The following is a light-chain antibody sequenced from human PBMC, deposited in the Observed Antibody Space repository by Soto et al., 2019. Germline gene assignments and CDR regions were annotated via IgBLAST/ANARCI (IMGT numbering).Light chain of an antibody. CDR1: QSISNW. J-gene: IGKJ4*01. CDR3: QQYNSHSPVT. CDR2: QAS. Sequence: DLQRTQSTSTLSASVGDRVTITCRASQSISNWLAWYQQKPGRLPRLLIYQASTLESGVPSRFSGSGSGTEFTLTISSLQPDDFATYYCQQYNSHSPVTFGGGTKVDI. V-gene: IGKV1-5*03.